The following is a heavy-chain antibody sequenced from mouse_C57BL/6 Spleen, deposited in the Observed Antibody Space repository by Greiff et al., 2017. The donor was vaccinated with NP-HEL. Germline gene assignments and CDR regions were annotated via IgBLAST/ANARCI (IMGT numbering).Heavy chain of an antibody. CDR1: GFTFSDYG. CDR2: ISSGSSTI. V-gene: IGHV5-17*01. D-gene: IGHD2-3*01. J-gene: IGHJ3*01. Sequence: EVKLVESGGGLVKPGGSLKLSCAASGFTFSDYGMHWVRQAPEKGLEWVAYISSGSSTIYYAATVTGRFTISRDNAKNTLFLQMTSMRSEETAMYYCASYDGYYPAWFAYWGQGTLVTVSA. CDR3: ASYDGYYPAWFAY.